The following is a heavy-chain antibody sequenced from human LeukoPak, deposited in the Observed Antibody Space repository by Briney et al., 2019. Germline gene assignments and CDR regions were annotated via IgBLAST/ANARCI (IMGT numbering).Heavy chain of an antibody. J-gene: IGHJ4*02. D-gene: IGHD3-16*01. V-gene: IGHV3-23*01. Sequence: GGSLRLSCAASGFTFRTYVMTWVRQAPGKGLEWVSSISVSGAYKYYADSVKGRFTISRDDSKNTLYLQMNSLRAEDTAVYYCARDLIDDYSLDYWGQGTPVTVSS. CDR3: ARDLIDDYSLDY. CDR2: ISVSGAYK. CDR1: GFTFRTYV.